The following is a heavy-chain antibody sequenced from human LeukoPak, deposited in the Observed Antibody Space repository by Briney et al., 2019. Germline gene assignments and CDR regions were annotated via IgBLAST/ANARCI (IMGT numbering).Heavy chain of an antibody. CDR1: GFSLITPTMC. CDR2: IDWDDDT. J-gene: IGHJ4*02. CDR3: VRVTRFQGYFDY. V-gene: IGHV2-70*11. Sequence: SGPTLVNPTQTLTLTCTFSGFSLITPTMCVSWVRQPPGKALEWLGRIDWDDDTYYSTSLKTRLTISKGTSNNQVVLTVTNMGPADTATYYCVRVTRFQGYFDYWGQGLHVTVSS. D-gene: IGHD2-21*01.